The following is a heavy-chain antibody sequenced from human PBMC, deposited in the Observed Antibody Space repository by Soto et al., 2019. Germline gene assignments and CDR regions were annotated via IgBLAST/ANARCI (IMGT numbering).Heavy chain of an antibody. V-gene: IGHV3-7*01. J-gene: IGHJ5*02. Sequence: DVRLVESGGGLVQPGGSLRLSCAASGFTFTTYSLTWVRQAPGKGLEWVANIKPDGSEKKYVDSVRGRFTISRDNAKNSLYLQMNGLRAEDTAIYYCARGARGDYLSTWFDPWGQGTLVTVSS. CDR2: IKPDGSEK. D-gene: IGHD4-17*01. CDR1: GFTFTTYS. CDR3: ARGARGDYLSTWFDP.